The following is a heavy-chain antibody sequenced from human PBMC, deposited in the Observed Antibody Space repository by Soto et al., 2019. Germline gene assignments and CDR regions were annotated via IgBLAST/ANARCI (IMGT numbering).Heavy chain of an antibody. CDR3: ARAYDFWSGYSVGTFDI. J-gene: IGHJ3*02. D-gene: IGHD3-3*01. Sequence: GGSLRLSCAVSGFTFSSYGMHWVRQAPGRGLEWVAIIWYDGSNKYYADSVKGRFTISRDNSKNTLYLQMNSLRAEDTAVYYCARAYDFWSGYSVGTFDIWGQGTMVTVSS. V-gene: IGHV3-33*01. CDR2: IWYDGSNK. CDR1: GFTFSSYG.